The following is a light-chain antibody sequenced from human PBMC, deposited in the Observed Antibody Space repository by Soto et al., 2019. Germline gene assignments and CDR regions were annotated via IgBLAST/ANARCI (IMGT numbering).Light chain of an antibody. CDR3: SSYTTSSTVV. CDR2: DVT. J-gene: IGLJ2*01. V-gene: IGLV2-14*03. Sequence: QSALTQPASVSGSPGQSISISCTGTSSDVGGYNYVSWYQHHPGKAPKLMMYDVTNRPSGISSRFSGSNSANTASLTISGLQEADEADYYCSSYTTSSTVVFGGGTKVTVL. CDR1: SSDVGGYNY.